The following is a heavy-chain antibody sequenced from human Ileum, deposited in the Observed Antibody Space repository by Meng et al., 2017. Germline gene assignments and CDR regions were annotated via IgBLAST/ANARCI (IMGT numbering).Heavy chain of an antibody. CDR2: ISYDGSEK. CDR3: ARDLAYCSGGRCYSHTGIDY. J-gene: IGHJ4*02. CDR1: GFTFSDYA. V-gene: IGHV3-30*16. D-gene: IGHD2-15*01. Sequence: GESLKISCVGPGFTFSDYAMEWVRQAPGKGPEWVGRISYDGSEKYDADSMKGRITISRDNSKNTLYLEMNSLRAEDTAVYYCARDLAYCSGGRCYSHTGIDYWGQGTLVTVSS.